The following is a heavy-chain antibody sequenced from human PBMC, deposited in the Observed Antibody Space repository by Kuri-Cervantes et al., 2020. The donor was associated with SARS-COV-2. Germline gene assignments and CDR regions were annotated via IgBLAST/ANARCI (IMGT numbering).Heavy chain of an antibody. CDR2: ISSSSSYI. CDR1: GFTFSSYS. CDR3: ARPGSGSYHPADY. Sequence: GESLKISCAASGFTFSSYSMNWVRQAPGKGLEWVSSISSSSSYIYYADSVKGRFTISRDNAKNSLYLQMNSLRAEDTAVYYCARPGSGSYHPADYWGQGTLVTVSS. D-gene: IGHD3-10*01. J-gene: IGHJ4*02. V-gene: IGHV3-21*01.